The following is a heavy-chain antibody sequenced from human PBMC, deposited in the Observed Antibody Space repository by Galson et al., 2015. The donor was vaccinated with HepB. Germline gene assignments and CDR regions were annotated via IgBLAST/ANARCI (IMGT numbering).Heavy chain of an antibody. CDR2: INPNSGGT. Sequence: SVKVSCKASGYTFIDYHMHWVRQAPGQGLEWMGRINPNSGGTNYAQKFQGKVIMTRDTSINTAYMELSRLRSDDTAVYYCARDYYDSSGPPAEYFQHWGQGTLVTVSS. V-gene: IGHV1-2*06. CDR3: ARDYYDSSGPPAEYFQH. J-gene: IGHJ1*01. CDR1: GYTFIDYH. D-gene: IGHD3-22*01.